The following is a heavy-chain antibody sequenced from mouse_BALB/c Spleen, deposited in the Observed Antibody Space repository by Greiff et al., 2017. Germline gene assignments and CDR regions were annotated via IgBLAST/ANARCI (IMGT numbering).Heavy chain of an antibody. J-gene: IGHJ4*01. Sequence: QVQLQQSGAELAKPGASVKMSCKASGYTFTSYWMHWVKQRPGQGLEWIGYINPSTGYTEYNQKFKDKATLTADKSSSTAYMQLSSLTSEDSAVYYCALFYAMDYWGQGTSVTVSS. V-gene: IGHV1-7*01. CDR3: ALFYAMDY. CDR2: INPSTGYT. CDR1: GYTFTSYW. D-gene: IGHD3-3*01.